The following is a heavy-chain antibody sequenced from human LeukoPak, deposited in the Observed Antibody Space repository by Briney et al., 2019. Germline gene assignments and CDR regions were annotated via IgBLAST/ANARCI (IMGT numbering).Heavy chain of an antibody. D-gene: IGHD5-18*01. V-gene: IGHV4-59*01. CDR2: VYNRGTT. CDR3: ARSPGFVDTASGEWFDP. Sequence: SETLSLTCSVSNGSISRYYWNWIRQSPGKGLERIGYVYNRGTTVYNPSLKSRVTISVDTSRSQFSLNLRSVTSADTAVYYCARSPGFVDTASGEWFDPWGQGVLVTVSS. J-gene: IGHJ5*02. CDR1: NGSISRYY.